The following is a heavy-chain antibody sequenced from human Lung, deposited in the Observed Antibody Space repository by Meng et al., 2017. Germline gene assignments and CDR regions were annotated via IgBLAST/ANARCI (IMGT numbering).Heavy chain of an antibody. CDR1: GFTFNTYA. J-gene: IGHJ2*01. V-gene: IGHV3-30*01. CDR2: MSFDGAQI. Sequence: QVVLVESGGGVVQPGGSLRLSCAASGFTFNTYAMHWVRQAPGKGLEWVSLMSFDGAQIYYSDSVRGRFTISRDNSKNTLYLQMNSLRAEDTAVYYCARDKPPNDVWGRGTLVTASS. CDR3: ARDKPPNDV.